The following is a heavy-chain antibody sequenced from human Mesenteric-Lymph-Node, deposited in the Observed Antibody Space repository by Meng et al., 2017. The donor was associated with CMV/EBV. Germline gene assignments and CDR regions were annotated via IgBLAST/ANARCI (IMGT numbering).Heavy chain of an antibody. Sequence: GGSLRLSCAVSGFPFRTYSMNWVRQAPGKGLEWVSSIRSNGDTYYADSVKGRFTVFRDNAKNSLYLQVSSLRADDTAVYYCARDRWPMEHFYYGMEVWGQGTTVTVSS. CDR2: IRSNGDT. D-gene: IGHD3-10*01. CDR3: ARDRWPMEHFYYGMEV. V-gene: IGHV3-21*06. CDR1: GFPFRTYS. J-gene: IGHJ6*02.